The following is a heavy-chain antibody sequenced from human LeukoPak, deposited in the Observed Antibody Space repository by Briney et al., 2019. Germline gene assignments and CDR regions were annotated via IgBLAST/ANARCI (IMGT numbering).Heavy chain of an antibody. CDR3: AKDLSHSRSWYFDY. D-gene: IGHD2/OR15-2a*01. V-gene: IGHV3-23*01. CDR1: GITFSSYA. J-gene: IGHJ4*02. Sequence: GGSLRLSCAATGITFSSYAMWWAGHAAGKGMDWVSAISGSGVSTYYADSVKGRFTISRDNSKNTLYLQMNSLRAEDTAVYYCAKDLSHSRSWYFDYWGQGTLVTVSS. CDR2: ISGSGVST.